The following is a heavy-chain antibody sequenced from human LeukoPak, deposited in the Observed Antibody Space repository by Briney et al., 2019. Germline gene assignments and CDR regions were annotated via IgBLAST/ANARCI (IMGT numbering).Heavy chain of an antibody. Sequence: SVKVSCKASGGTFSSYAISWVRQAPGQGLEWMGGIIPIFGTANYAQKFQGRVTITTDESTSTAYMELSSLRSEDTAVYYCARGDYDSSGPRAFDIWGQGTMVTVSS. V-gene: IGHV1-69*05. CDR1: GGTFSSYA. D-gene: IGHD3-22*01. CDR3: ARGDYDSSGPRAFDI. J-gene: IGHJ3*02. CDR2: IIPIFGTA.